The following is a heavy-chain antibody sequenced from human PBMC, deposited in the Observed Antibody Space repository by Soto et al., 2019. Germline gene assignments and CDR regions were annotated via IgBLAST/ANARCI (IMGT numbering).Heavy chain of an antibody. Sequence: EVQLVESGGGLVQPGGSLRLSCAASGFSFSNSWMHWVRQAPGEGLVWVSDINSDGSRTTYGDSVRGRFTMSRDNAKNTLYLQMNSLRAEDTAVYYCARDLRTDVLTGPFDFWGPGTLVTVSS. CDR2: INSDGSRT. CDR1: GFSFSNSW. J-gene: IGHJ4*02. V-gene: IGHV3-74*03. CDR3: ARDLRTDVLTGPFDF.